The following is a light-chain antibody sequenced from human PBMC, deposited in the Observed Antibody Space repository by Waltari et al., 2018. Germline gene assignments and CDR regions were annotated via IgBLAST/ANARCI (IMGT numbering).Light chain of an antibody. CDR3: QQYRMTPVT. CDR1: ESVDDL. Sequence: EVLLTHSPGTLSLSPGDRATLSCRASESVDDLLAWYHQKPGQAPRLLIHDASTRATGIPDRFSGSGSGTDFTLTISRLEAGDFALYYCQQYRMTPVTFGQGTKVEIK. V-gene: IGKV3-20*01. J-gene: IGKJ2*01. CDR2: DAS.